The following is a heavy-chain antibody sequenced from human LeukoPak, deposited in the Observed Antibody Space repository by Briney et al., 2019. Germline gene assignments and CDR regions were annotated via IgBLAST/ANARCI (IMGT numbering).Heavy chain of an antibody. CDR2: IYTSGST. J-gene: IGHJ4*02. D-gene: IGHD1-20*01. V-gene: IGHV4-61*02. Sequence: SQTLSLTCTVSGGSISSGSYYWSWIRQPAGKGLEWIGRIYTSGSTNYNPSLKSRVTISVDTSKNQFSLKLSSVTAADTAVYYCARSGDYNWSPFDYWGQGTLVTVSS. CDR3: ARSGDYNWSPFDY. CDR1: GGSISSGSYY.